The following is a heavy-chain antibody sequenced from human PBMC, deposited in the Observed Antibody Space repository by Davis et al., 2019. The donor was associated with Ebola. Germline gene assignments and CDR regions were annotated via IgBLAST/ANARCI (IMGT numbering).Heavy chain of an antibody. Sequence: GESLKISCETSGFIFTKYGMHWVRQAPGKGLEWVAFIRYDGSSDYYADSVKGRFTISRDNSKNTLYLQMNSLRAEDTAVYYCASGYSSGWYDYWGQGTLVTVSS. D-gene: IGHD6-19*01. CDR3: ASGYSSGWYDY. CDR2: IRYDGSSD. CDR1: GFIFTKYG. J-gene: IGHJ4*02. V-gene: IGHV3-30*02.